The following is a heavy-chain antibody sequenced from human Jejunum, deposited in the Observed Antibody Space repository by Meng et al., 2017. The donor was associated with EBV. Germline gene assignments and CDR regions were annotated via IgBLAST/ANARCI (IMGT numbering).Heavy chain of an antibody. CDR3: TREWGADY. V-gene: IGHV3-30-3*01. D-gene: IGHD3-16*01. CDR2: ISNDGNNK. J-gene: IGHJ4*02. Sequence: VQWVGSGGGVVQPGSSLRLPCAASGFTFSGHAMQWVRQAPGKGLKWVALISNDGNNKYYADSVKGRFTISRDNSKNTLYLQMNSLRVDDTALYYCTREWGADYWGQGTLVTVSS. CDR1: GFTFSGHA.